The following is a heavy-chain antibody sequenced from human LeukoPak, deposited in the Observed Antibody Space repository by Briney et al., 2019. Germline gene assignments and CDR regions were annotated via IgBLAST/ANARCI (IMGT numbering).Heavy chain of an antibody. V-gene: IGHV1-2*02. D-gene: IGHD5-12*01. Sequence: ASVKVSCKASGYTFNSYGFNWVRQAPGQGLEWMGWINPTSGGTYYAQNFQGRVTMTRDTSFSTAYMEVSRLRSDDTAVYYCARMLNGAYDVWGQGTLVTVSS. CDR2: INPTSGGT. CDR3: ARMLNGAYDV. CDR1: GYTFNSYG. J-gene: IGHJ4*02.